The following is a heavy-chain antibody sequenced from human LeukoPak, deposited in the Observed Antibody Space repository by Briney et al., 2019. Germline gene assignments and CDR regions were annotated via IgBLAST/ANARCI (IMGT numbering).Heavy chain of an antibody. CDR2: ISSSSDYT. Sequence: PGGSLRLSCAASGFTFSDSYLSWIRQAPGKGLEWVSYISSSSDYTNYADSVKGRFTISRDNAKNSLYLQTNSLRADHTAVYYCATDTGYSHGSSDYWGQGTVV. CDR3: ATDTGYSHGSSDY. CDR1: GFTFSDSY. V-gene: IGHV3-11*06. D-gene: IGHD5-18*01. J-gene: IGHJ4*02.